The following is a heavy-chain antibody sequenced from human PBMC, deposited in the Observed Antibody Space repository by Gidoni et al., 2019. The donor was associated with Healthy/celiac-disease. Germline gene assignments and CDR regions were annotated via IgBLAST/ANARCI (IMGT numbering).Heavy chain of an antibody. CDR1: GFTFSNAW. CDR2: IKSKTDGGTT. J-gene: IGHJ4*02. V-gene: IGHV3-15*07. CDR3: TTDSYGQSGGFDY. D-gene: IGHD5-18*01. Sequence: EVQLVESGGGLVKHGGSRRRSCAASGFTFSNAWMNWVRQAPGKGLEWVGRIKSKTDGGTTDYAAPVKGRFTISRDDSKNTLYLQMNSLKTEDTAVYYCTTDSYGQSGGFDYWGQGTLVTVSS.